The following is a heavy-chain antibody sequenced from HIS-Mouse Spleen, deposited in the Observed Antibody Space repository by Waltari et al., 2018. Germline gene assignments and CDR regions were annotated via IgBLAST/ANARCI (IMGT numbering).Heavy chain of an antibody. CDR3: AREVVAAAGAFDY. Sequence: EVQLVESGGGLVQPGGSLRLSCAASGFTFSSYWMSCVRQAPGKGLEWVANIKQDGSEKYYVDSVKGRFTISRDNAKNSLYLQMNSLRAEDTAVYYCAREVVAAAGAFDYWGQGTLVTVSS. J-gene: IGHJ4*02. D-gene: IGHD6-13*01. V-gene: IGHV3-7*01. CDR2: IKQDGSEK. CDR1: GFTFSSYW.